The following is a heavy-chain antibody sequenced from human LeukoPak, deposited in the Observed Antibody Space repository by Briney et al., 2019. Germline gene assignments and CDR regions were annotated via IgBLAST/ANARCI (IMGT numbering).Heavy chain of an antibody. V-gene: IGHV3-48*03. J-gene: IGHJ4*02. CDR1: GFTFSSYE. D-gene: IGHD3-22*01. Sequence: GESLRLSCAASGFTFSSYEMNWVRQAPGKGLEWDSYISSSGSTIYYAGSVKGRFTISRDNAKNSLYLQTNSLRAEDTAVYYCARPETPLPYSSGFFYWGQGTLVTVSS. CDR2: ISSSGSTI. CDR3: ARPETPLPYSSGFFY.